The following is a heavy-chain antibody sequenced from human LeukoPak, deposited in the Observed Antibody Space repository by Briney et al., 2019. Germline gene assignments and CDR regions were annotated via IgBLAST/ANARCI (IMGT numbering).Heavy chain of an antibody. CDR1: GGSISSYY. Sequence: SETLSLTCTVSGGSISSYYWSWIRQPPGKGLEWIGYIYYSGSTSYNPSLKSRVTISVDTSKKQFSLKLRSVTAADTAVYYCARGSPKVSVYFDYWGQGTLVTVSS. D-gene: IGHD5/OR15-5a*01. V-gene: IGHV4-59*12. CDR2: IYYSGST. CDR3: ARGSPKVSVYFDY. J-gene: IGHJ4*02.